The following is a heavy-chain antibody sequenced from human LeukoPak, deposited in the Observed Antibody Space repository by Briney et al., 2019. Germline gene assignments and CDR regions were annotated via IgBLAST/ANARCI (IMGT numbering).Heavy chain of an antibody. CDR2: IYYSGST. J-gene: IGHJ4*02. D-gene: IGHD3-22*01. V-gene: IGHV4-38-2*02. CDR1: GYSISSGYY. CDR3: ARGRGGYYDSSGYYLYYFDY. Sequence: SETLSLTCTVSGYSISSGYYWGWIRQPPGKGLEWIGYIYYSGSTYYNPSLKSRVTISVDKSKNQFSLKLSSVTAADTAVYYCARGRGGYYDSSGYYLYYFDYWGQGTLVTVSS.